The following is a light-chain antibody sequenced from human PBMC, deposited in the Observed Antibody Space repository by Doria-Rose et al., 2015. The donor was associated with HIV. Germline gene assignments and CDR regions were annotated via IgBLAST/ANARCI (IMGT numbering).Light chain of an antibody. V-gene: IGKV3-20*01. J-gene: IGKJ1*01. CDR3: RQYGTSWT. CDR1: QSFSSTY. CDR2: DGS. Sequence: TQSPGTLSLSPGERATLSCRASQSFSSTYLAWYKQKPGQAPSLLIYDGSTSTTGIPDRFSASGSGTDFTLTINRLEPEDFALYYCRQYGTSWTFGQGTKVEI.